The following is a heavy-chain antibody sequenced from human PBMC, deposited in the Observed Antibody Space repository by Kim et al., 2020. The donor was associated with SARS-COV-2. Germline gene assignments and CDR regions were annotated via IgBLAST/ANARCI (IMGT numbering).Heavy chain of an antibody. CDR3: ASSLGIVGATGYNWFDP. D-gene: IGHD1-26*01. CDR1: GGTFSSYA. J-gene: IGHJ5*02. CDR2: IIPIFGTA. V-gene: IGHV1-69*13. Sequence: SVKVSCKASGGTFSSYAISWVRQAPGQGLEWMGGIIPIFGTANYAQKFQGRVTITADESTSTAYMELSSLRSEDTAVYYCASSLGIVGATGYNWFDPWGQGTLVTVSS.